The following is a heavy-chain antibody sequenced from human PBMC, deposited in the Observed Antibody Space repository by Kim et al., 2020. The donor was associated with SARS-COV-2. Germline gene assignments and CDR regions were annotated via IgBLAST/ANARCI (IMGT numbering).Heavy chain of an antibody. CDR1: GFTFSSYA. V-gene: IGHV3-23*01. CDR3: AKLEGRGYSSSWSEYYYYYGMDV. J-gene: IGHJ6*02. CDR2: ISGSGGST. D-gene: IGHD6-13*01. Sequence: GGSLRLSCAASGFTFSSYAMSWVRQAPGKGLEWVSAISGSGGSTYYADSVKGRFTISRDNSKNTLYLQMNSLRAEDTAVYYCAKLEGRGYSSSWSEYYYYYGMDVWGQGTTVTVSS.